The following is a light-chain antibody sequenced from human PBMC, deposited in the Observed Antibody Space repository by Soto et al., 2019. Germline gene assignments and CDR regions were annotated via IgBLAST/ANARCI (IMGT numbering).Light chain of an antibody. V-gene: IGKV1-6*01. CDR1: QGIRND. CDR2: AAS. J-gene: IGKJ1*01. CDR3: LQDYNYPRT. Sequence: AIQMTQSPSSLSASVGDRVTITCRASQGIRNDLGWYQQKPGKAPTLLLYAASTLHSGVPSRFSGSGSDTDFTLTISSLQPEDFATYYCLQDYNYPRTFGQGTKVEIK.